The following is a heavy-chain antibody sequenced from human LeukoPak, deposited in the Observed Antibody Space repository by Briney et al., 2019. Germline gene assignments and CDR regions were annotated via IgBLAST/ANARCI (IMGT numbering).Heavy chain of an antibody. J-gene: IGHJ6*02. CDR2: INTNTGNP. V-gene: IGHV7-4-1*02. CDR1: GYTFTSYA. D-gene: IGHD5-12*01. CDR3: ASGTPDIVATITPPGGYYGMDV. Sequence: ASVKVSCKASGYTFTSYAMNWVRQAPGQGLEWMGWINTNTGNPTYAQGFTGRFVFSLDTSVSTAYLQISSLKAEDTAVYYCASGTPDIVATITPPGGYYGMDVWGQGTTVTVSS.